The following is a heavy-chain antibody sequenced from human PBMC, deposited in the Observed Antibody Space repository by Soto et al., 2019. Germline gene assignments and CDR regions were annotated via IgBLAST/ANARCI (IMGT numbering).Heavy chain of an antibody. V-gene: IGHV3-74*01. J-gene: IGHJ4*02. CDR3: ARDYSVTGTMGIDY. CDR1: EFTFSSYW. Sequence: EVQLVESGGGFVQPGGSLRLSCAASEFTFSSYWMHWVRQAPGKGLVWVSRIKSDGSSTSYADSVKGRFTISRDNAKNTLYLQMNSLRAEDTAMYYCARDYSVTGTMGIDYWGQGTLVTVSS. CDR2: IKSDGSST. D-gene: IGHD1-20*01.